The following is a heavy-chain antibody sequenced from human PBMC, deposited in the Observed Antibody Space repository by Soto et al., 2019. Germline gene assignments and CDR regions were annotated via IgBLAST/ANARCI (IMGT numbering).Heavy chain of an antibody. CDR2: IYWDDDK. D-gene: IGHD3-22*01. CDR3: AHTRWYHGSGYSHFDY. CDR1: GFSLSTRGVG. Sequence: QITLKESGPPLVKPTQTLTLTCTFSGFSLSTRGVGVGWIRQPPGKALEWLALIYWDDDKRYSPSLKNRLTITRDTSKNQVVLKMSNMDSVDTATYYCAHTRWYHGSGYSHFDYWGQGTLVTVSS. V-gene: IGHV2-5*02. J-gene: IGHJ4*02.